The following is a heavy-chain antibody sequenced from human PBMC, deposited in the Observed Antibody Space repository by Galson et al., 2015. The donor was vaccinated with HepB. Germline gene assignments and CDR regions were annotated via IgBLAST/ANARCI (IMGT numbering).Heavy chain of an antibody. D-gene: IGHD1-26*01. CDR1: GYTFTSYY. V-gene: IGHV1-46*01. CDR2: INPSGGST. Sequence: VKVSCKASGYTFTSYYMHWVRQAPGQGLEWMGIINPSGGSTSYAQKFQGRVTMTRDTSTSTVYMELSSLRSEDTAVYYCARDNPGVVGAHGAFDIWGQGTMVTVSS. CDR3: ARDNPGVVGAHGAFDI. J-gene: IGHJ3*02.